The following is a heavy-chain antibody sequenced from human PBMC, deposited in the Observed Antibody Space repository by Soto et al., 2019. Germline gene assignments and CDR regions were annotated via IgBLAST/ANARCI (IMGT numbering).Heavy chain of an antibody. CDR1: GFTFRSYG. CDR2: IWYDGSKK. Sequence: GESLKISCAASGFTFRSYGMYWVRQAPGKGLEWAAVIWYDGSKKYYADAVKGRFTISRDKSKNTLYQQMSSLRAEDTAVYYCARVPHYGGYAFDIWGQGTMVAVSS. CDR3: ARVPHYGGYAFDI. J-gene: IGHJ3*02. D-gene: IGHD4-17*01. V-gene: IGHV3-33*01.